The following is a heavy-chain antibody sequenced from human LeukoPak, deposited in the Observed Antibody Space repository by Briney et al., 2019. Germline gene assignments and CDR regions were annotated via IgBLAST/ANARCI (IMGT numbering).Heavy chain of an antibody. CDR3: AKGWPIAGDIKDWFDS. D-gene: IGHD6-13*01. V-gene: IGHV3-23*01. CDR1: GFSFSSYA. CDR2: SATGDST. J-gene: IGHJ5*01. Sequence: PGGSLTLSCGASGFSFSSYAMSWVRQAPGKGPEWVSASATGDSTYYADSVKGRLTISRDNSKSTLDLQMNSLRAEDTAVYYCAKGWPIAGDIKDWFDSWGQGTLVTVSS.